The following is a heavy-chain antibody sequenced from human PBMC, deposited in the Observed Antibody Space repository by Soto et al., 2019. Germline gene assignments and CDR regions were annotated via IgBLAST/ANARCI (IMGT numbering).Heavy chain of an antibody. D-gene: IGHD3-22*01. CDR2: IWYDGSNK. CDR1: GFTFSSYG. V-gene: IGHV3-33*06. CDR3: AKFLTIYDSSGYSY. J-gene: IGHJ4*02. Sequence: QVQLVESGGGVVQPGRSLRLSCAASGFTFSSYGMHWVRQAPGKGLEWVAVIWYDGSNKYYADSVKGRFTISRDNSKNTLYLQMNSLRAEDTAVYYCAKFLTIYDSSGYSYWGQGTLVTVSS.